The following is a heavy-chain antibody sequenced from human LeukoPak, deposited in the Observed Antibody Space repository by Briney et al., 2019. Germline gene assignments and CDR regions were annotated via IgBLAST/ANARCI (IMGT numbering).Heavy chain of an antibody. CDR1: GFTFSSYW. V-gene: IGHV3-7*01. CDR3: ARDRNEYDSSGYYFDY. CDR2: IKQDGSEK. J-gene: IGHJ4*02. Sequence: TGGSLRLSCAASGFTFSSYWMSWVRQAPGKGLEWVANIKQDGSEKYYVDSVKGRFTISRDNAKNSLYLQMNSLRAEDTAVYYCARDRNEYDSSGYYFDYWGQGTLVTVSS. D-gene: IGHD3-22*01.